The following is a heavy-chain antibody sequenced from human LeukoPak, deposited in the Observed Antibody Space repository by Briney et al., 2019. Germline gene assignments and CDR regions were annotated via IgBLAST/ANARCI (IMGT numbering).Heavy chain of an antibody. J-gene: IGHJ5*02. CDR3: ARVEADAMSWWIQLRWSTPFDP. D-gene: IGHD5-18*01. Sequence: ASVKVSCKASGYTFTSYGISWVRQAPGQGLEWMGWISAYNGNTNYAQKLQGRVTMTTDTSTSTAYMELRSLRSDDTAVYYCARVEADAMSWWIQLRWSTPFDPWGQGTLVTVSS. CDR2: ISAYNGNT. CDR1: GYTFTSYG. V-gene: IGHV1-18*01.